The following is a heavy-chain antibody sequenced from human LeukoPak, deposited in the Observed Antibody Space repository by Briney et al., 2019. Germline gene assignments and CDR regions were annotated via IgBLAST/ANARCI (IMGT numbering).Heavy chain of an antibody. CDR3: ARVSTGKYYFDS. Sequence: PGGSLRLSCAASGFTFSNYWMHWVRQAPGKGLVWVTRINTDGSTTGYADSVEGRFTISRDNAKNTLYLQMNSLRAEDTAVYYCARVSTGKYYFDSWGQGTLVTVSS. J-gene: IGHJ4*02. V-gene: IGHV3-74*01. CDR2: INTDGSTT. CDR1: GFTFSNYW. D-gene: IGHD2-8*02.